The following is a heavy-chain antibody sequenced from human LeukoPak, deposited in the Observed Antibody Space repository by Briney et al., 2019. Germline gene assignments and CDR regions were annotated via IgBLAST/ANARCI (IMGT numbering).Heavy chain of an antibody. Sequence: SETLSLTCTVTGYTISSGYYWGWIRQSPGKGLDWIGSIYHTGTTYYNPSLKSRITMALDTSRNQFSLKLTSVTAADSAVYFCASPSPYDDSHFSLYYYMGVWGKGTTVTVSS. V-gene: IGHV4-38-2*02. CDR3: ASPSPYDDSHFSLYYYMGV. CDR1: GYTISSGYY. J-gene: IGHJ6*03. CDR2: IYHTGTT. D-gene: IGHD4-17*01.